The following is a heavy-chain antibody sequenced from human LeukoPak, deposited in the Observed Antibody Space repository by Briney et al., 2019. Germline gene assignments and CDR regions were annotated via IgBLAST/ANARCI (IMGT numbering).Heavy chain of an antibody. CDR3: AKDEVAGTNTSY. Sequence: GGSLRLSCAASGIIFSNYWMHWVRQAPGKGLVWVSRINRDGSSTSYADSVKGRFTISRDNYKNTLYLQMNSLRAEDTAVYYCAKDEVAGTNTSYWGQGTLVTVSS. J-gene: IGHJ4*02. CDR1: GIIFSNYW. CDR2: INRDGSST. D-gene: IGHD6-19*01. V-gene: IGHV3-74*01.